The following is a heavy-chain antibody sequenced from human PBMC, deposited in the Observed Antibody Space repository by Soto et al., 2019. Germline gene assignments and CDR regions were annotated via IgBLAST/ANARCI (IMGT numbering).Heavy chain of an antibody. J-gene: IGHJ5*02. V-gene: IGHV4-31*01. CDR1: GGSISSGGYY. Sequence: QVHLQESGPGLVKPSQTLSLTCTVSGGSISSGGYYWSWIRQHPGKGLEWIGYIYYSGSTYYNPSRKSLVTISVDTSKNQCSLKLSSVPAADTAVYYCARSPGYCSSTSCYTWANWFDPWGQGTLVTVSS. CDR3: ARSPGYCSSTSCYTWANWFDP. D-gene: IGHD2-2*02. CDR2: IYYSGST.